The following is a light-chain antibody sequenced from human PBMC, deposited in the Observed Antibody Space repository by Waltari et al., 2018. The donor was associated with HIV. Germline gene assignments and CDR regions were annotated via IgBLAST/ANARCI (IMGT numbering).Light chain of an antibody. CDR2: SNN. CDR1: SSNIGSNT. Sequence: QSVLTQPPSASGTPGQRVTISCSGSSSNIGSNTVNWYQQLPGTAPKLLNLSNNRGPSGVPDRFSGSKAGTSASLAISGRQSEDEADYYCAAWDDSLNGWVFGGGTKLTVL. V-gene: IGLV1-44*01. CDR3: AAWDDSLNGWV. J-gene: IGLJ3*02.